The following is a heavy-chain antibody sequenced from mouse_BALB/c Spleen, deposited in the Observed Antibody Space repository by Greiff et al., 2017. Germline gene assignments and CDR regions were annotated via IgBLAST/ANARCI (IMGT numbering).Heavy chain of an antibody. CDR3: ARKGDV. J-gene: IGHJ1*01. Sequence: VQLQQSGAELVRPGTSVKVSCTASGYAFTNYLIEWVKQRPGQGLEWIGVINPGRGGTNYNEKFKGKATLTADKSSSTAYMQLSSLTSDDAAVYFCARKGDVWGAGTTVTVSA. CDR1: GYAFTNYL. V-gene: IGHV1-54*01. CDR2: INPGRGGT.